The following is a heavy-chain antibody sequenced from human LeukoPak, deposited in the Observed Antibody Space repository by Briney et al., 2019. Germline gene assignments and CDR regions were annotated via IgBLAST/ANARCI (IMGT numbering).Heavy chain of an antibody. J-gene: IGHJ6*03. D-gene: IGHD6-6*01. CDR1: GFTFSSYS. CDR3: ARAVGSSYYYYYYMDV. CDR2: ISSSSSYI. Sequence: GRSLRLSCATSGFTFSSYSMNWVRQAPGKGREWVSSISSSSSYIYYADSVKGRFTIARDNAKTSLYLQMNSLRAEDTAVYYCARAVGSSYYYYYYMDVWGKGTTVTVSS. V-gene: IGHV3-21*01.